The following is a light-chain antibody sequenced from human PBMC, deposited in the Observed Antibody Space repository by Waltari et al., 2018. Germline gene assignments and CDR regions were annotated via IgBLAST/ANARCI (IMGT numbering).Light chain of an antibody. CDR1: PLYNKY. CDR2: KDP. Sequence: SFELPPPPSLSVSPGPTARITCPGAPLYNKYSHWPQPRPGLAPVFVFYKDPKRPSGIPERYAGSSSGTTVTLTISGVQAEAEADYYCQSADSSGSVVFGGGTKLTVL. CDR3: QSADSSGSVV. V-gene: IGLV3-25*03. J-gene: IGLJ2*01.